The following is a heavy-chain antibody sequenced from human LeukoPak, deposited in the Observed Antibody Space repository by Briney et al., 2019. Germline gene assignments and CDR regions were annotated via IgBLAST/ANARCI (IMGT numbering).Heavy chain of an antibody. CDR2: IYHSGST. V-gene: IGHV4-59*01. CDR3: ARVVRNSYGYYFDC. J-gene: IGHJ4*02. Sequence: SETPSLTCTVSGGSISSYYWSWIRQPPGKGLEWIGYIYHSGSTNYNPSLRSRVTISVDTSNNQFSLKLSSVTAADTAVYFSARVVRNSYGYYFDCWGQGTLVTVSS. D-gene: IGHD5-18*01. CDR1: GGSISSYY.